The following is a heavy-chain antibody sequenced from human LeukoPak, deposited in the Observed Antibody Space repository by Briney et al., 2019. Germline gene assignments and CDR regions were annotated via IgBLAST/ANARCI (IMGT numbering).Heavy chain of an antibody. V-gene: IGHV3-21*01. J-gene: IGHJ4*02. CDR1: GLTFNIYT. Sequence: PGGSLRLSCAASGLTFNIYTMNWVRLAPGKGLEWVSSISGSSYSIHYADSVKGRFTISRDNAKNSLYLQMNSLRAEDTAVYFCASLSGSSWYFFDFWGQGTLVTVSS. CDR2: ISGSSYSI. CDR3: ASLSGSSWYFFDF. D-gene: IGHD6-19*01.